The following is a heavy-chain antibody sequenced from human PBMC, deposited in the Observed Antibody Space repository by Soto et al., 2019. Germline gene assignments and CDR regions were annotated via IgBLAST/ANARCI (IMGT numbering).Heavy chain of an antibody. D-gene: IGHD2-2*01. V-gene: IGHV3-74*03. Sequence: PGGSLRLSCVASGFTFSSYWLHWVRQVPGEGPVWVSRISADGSTTTYADSVKGRFTISRDNAKNTLDLQMNSLRVEDTAVYYCARGVATPMPFYFYYMDVWGKGTTVTVS. CDR2: ISADGSTT. CDR1: GFTFSSYW. CDR3: ARGVATPMPFYFYYMDV. J-gene: IGHJ6*03.